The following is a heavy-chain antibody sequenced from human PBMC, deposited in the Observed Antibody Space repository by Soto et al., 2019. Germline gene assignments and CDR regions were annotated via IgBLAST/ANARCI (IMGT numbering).Heavy chain of an antibody. Sequence: QVQLQESGPGLVKPSQTLSLTCTVSGGSISSGGYYWSWIRQHPGKGLEWIGYIYYSGSTYYNPSLKSRVTISVDTSKNQFSLKLSSVTAADTAVYYCARDPLTHNSYYYGMDVWGQGTTVTVSS. D-gene: IGHD3-9*01. CDR2: IYYSGST. CDR1: GGSISSGGYY. J-gene: IGHJ6*02. CDR3: ARDPLTHNSYYYGMDV. V-gene: IGHV4-31*03.